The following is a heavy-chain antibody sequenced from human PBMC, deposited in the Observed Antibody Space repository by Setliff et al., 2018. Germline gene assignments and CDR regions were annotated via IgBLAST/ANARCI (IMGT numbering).Heavy chain of an antibody. CDR1: GFTFSSFA. D-gene: IGHD5-18*01. Sequence: GGSLRLSCAASGFTFSSFAMSWVRQAPGKRLEWVSIINVGGTNTYYRDSVKGRFTISRDNAKNSLYLQMNSLRVEDTAVYYCARDGGMGMVKGYYYGLDAWGPGTSVTVSS. J-gene: IGHJ6*02. V-gene: IGHV3-23*01. CDR3: ARDGGMGMVKGYYYGLDA. CDR2: INVGGTNT.